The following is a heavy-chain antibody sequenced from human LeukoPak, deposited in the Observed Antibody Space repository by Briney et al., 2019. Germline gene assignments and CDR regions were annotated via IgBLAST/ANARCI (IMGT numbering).Heavy chain of an antibody. Sequence: QPGGSLRLSCAASGLTFSSYGMHWVRQAPGKGLEWVAIIRYDGSNKYYADSVKGRFTISRDNSKNTLYLQMNSLRAEDTAVYYCARDIGVITGYYGMVVWGQGTTLTVSS. CDR3: ARDIGVITGYYGMVV. CDR2: IRYDGSNK. V-gene: IGHV3-30*02. D-gene: IGHD5-24*01. CDR1: GLTFSSYG. J-gene: IGHJ6*02.